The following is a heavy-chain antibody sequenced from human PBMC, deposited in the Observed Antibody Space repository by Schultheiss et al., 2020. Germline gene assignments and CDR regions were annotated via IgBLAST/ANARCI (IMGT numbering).Heavy chain of an antibody. J-gene: IGHJ1*01. V-gene: IGHV3-48*02. D-gene: IGHD6-19*01. CDR2: ISSSSSTI. CDR1: GFTFSSYS. Sequence: GGSLRLSCAASGFTFSSYSMNWVRQAPGKGLEWVSYISSSSSTIYYADSVKGRFTISRDNAKNSLYLQMNSLRDEDTAVYYCARDSTAVAGPEYFQHWGQGTLVTVSS. CDR3: ARDSTAVAGPEYFQH.